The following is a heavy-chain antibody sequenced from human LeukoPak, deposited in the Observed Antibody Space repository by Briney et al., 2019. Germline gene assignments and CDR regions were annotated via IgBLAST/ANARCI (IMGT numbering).Heavy chain of an antibody. CDR1: GFTFSIYT. J-gene: IGHJ4*02. CDR3: ARSNSSAWHNFEY. V-gene: IGHV3-30*04. D-gene: IGHD6-19*01. CDR2: ISYDGTYK. Sequence: PGGSLRLSCAASGFTFSIYTMHWVRQVPGKGLKGVAVISYDGTYKYYADSVKGRFTISRDNSKNTLYLQLDSLRAGDTAVYYCARSNSSAWHNFEYWGQGTPVTVSS.